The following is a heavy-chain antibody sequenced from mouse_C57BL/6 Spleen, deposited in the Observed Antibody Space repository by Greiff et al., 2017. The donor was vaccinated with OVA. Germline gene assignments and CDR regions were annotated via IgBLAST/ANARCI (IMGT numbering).Heavy chain of an antibody. V-gene: IGHV8-8*01. Sequence: QVQLKESGPGLLQPSQTLSLTCSFSGFSLSTFGMGVGWIRQPSGKGLEWLAHIWWDDDKYYNPALKSRLTISKDTSKNQVFLKIANVDTADTATYYCARICYYDYDGDAMDYWGQGTSVTVSS. CDR3: ARICYYDYDGDAMDY. J-gene: IGHJ4*01. CDR1: GFSLSTFGMG. D-gene: IGHD2-4*01. CDR2: IWWDDDK.